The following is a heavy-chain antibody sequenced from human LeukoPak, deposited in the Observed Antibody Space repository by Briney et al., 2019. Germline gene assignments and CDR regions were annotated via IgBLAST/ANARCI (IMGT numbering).Heavy chain of an antibody. J-gene: IGHJ4*02. D-gene: IGHD1-1*01. V-gene: IGHV3-23*01. Sequence: PGGSLRLSCVASGFTFSNYGMNWVRQATGKGLEWVSAISAGGASTYFADSVKGRLTISRDNSKNTLYLQMNSLRVEDTAVYYCASRIERIDYWGQGTLVTVSS. CDR2: ISAGGAST. CDR1: GFTFSNYG. CDR3: ASRIERIDY.